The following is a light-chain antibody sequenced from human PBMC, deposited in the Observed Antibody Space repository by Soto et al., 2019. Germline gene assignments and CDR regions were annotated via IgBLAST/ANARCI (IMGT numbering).Light chain of an antibody. Sequence: EIVLTQSPATLSLSPGERATLSCRASQSVTSNYLAWYQQKPGQAPRLLIYGTSSRATAIPDRFSGSGSGTDFTLPISRLEPADLAAYHCQTYGNSPQTFGQGNKVEIK. CDR2: GTS. V-gene: IGKV3-20*01. CDR1: QSVTSNY. CDR3: QTYGNSPQT. J-gene: IGKJ1*01.